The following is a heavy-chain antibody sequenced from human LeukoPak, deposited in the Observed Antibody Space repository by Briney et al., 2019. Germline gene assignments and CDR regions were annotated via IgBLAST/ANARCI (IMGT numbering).Heavy chain of an antibody. CDR2: IYYSGST. D-gene: IGHD6-13*01. CDR3: ARAEPRASVWYPS. Sequence: SETLSLTCTVSGGSISSYYWSWIRQPPGKGLEWIGYIYYSGSTNYNSSLKSRVTISVDTSKNQFSLKLSSVTAADTAVYYCARAEPRASVWYPSSGRGTLVTVSP. CDR1: GGSISSYY. V-gene: IGHV4-59*08. J-gene: IGHJ5*02.